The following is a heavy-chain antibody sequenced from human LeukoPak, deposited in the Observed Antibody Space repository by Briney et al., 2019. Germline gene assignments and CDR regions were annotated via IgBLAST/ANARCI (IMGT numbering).Heavy chain of an antibody. V-gene: IGHV4-59*01. CDR2: IYYSGST. CDR1: GGSISSYY. Sequence: SETLSLTCTVSGGSISSYYWSWIRQPPGKGLEWIGYIYYSGSTNYNPSLKSRVTISVDTSKNQFSLKLSSVTAADTAVYYCARDRSSGNYYYGMDVWGQGTTVTVSS. J-gene: IGHJ6*02. D-gene: IGHD6-19*01. CDR3: ARDRSSGNYYYGMDV.